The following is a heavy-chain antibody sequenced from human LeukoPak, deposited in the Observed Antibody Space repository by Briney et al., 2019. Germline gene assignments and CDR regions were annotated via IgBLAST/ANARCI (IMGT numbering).Heavy chain of an antibody. Sequence: SETLSLTCTVSGGSVRSDSYYWSWIRQPPGKGLEWIGYVYYSGSTNYNPSLKSRVTISVDTSKNQFSLKLSSVTAADTAVYYCARTNYSNYVYYFDYWGQGTLVTVSS. V-gene: IGHV4-61*01. CDR3: ARTNYSNYVYYFDY. CDR2: VYYSGST. J-gene: IGHJ4*02. CDR1: GGSVRSDSYY. D-gene: IGHD4-11*01.